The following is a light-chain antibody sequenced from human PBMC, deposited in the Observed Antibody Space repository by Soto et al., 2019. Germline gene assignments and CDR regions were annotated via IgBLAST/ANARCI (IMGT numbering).Light chain of an antibody. CDR3: SSYTSSSTPYV. V-gene: IGLV2-14*03. CDR2: GVS. J-gene: IGLJ1*01. Sequence: QSVLNQPAYGSGSAGQSITISCTGSSSDVGGYDYVSWYQHHPGKAPKLMIHGVSNRPSGVSNRFSGSKSGNTASLTISGLQAEDEADYYCSSYTSSSTPYVFGTGTKVTVL. CDR1: SSDVGGYDY.